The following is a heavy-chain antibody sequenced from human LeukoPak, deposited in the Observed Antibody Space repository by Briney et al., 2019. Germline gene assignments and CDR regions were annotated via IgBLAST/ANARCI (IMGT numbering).Heavy chain of an antibody. D-gene: IGHD4-17*01. J-gene: IGHJ4*02. CDR1: GFTFSSYA. CDR3: ARSTVTTPYYFDY. CDR2: ISGSGGST. V-gene: IGHV3-23*01. Sequence: GGSLRLSCAASGFTFSSYAMSWVRQAPGKGLEWVSAISGSGGSTYYADSVKGRFTISRDNSKNTLYLQMNSPRAEDTAVYYCARSTVTTPYYFDYWGQGTLVTVSS.